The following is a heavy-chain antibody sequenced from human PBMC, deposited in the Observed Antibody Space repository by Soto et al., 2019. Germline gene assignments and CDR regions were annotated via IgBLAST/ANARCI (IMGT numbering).Heavy chain of an antibody. CDR2: IFWDDDK. Sequence: QITFKESGPTLVKPKQTLALTGTFSGFSVTSDGVGVGWIRQPPGKALEWLAVIFWDDDKRYSPSLESRLSIARDTSKDQVFLTMTNMESVDTATYYCALLNDGDYTFWGQGTRVTVSS. CDR3: ALLNDGDYTF. D-gene: IGHD4-17*01. CDR1: GFSVTSDGVG. J-gene: IGHJ4*02. V-gene: IGHV2-5*02.